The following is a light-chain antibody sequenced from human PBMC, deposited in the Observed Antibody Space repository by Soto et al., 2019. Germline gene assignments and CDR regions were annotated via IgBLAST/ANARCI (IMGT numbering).Light chain of an antibody. CDR1: QSISAW. V-gene: IGKV1-5*03. CDR2: RAS. CDR3: HNCDTYP. J-gene: IGKJ1*01. Sequence: DIQMTQSPSTLSASVGDRVTITCRASQSISAWLAWYQLRPGKAPKLLIYRASTLETGVPSRFSGAGSGTAFTLSIRSLQPVEFATCYWHNCDTYPFGQGTKVEI.